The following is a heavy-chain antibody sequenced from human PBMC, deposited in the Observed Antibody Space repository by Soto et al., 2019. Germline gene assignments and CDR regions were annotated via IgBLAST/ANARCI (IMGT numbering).Heavy chain of an antibody. CDR3: ARDRMITSGFDY. D-gene: IGHD3-16*01. CDR1: GFTFSSYS. V-gene: IGHV3-21*01. Sequence: PGGSLILSCAASGFTFSSYSMNWVRQAPGKGLEWVSSISSSSSYIYYADSVKGRFTISRDNAKNSLYLQMNSLRAEDTAVYYCARDRMITSGFDYWGQGTLVTVSS. CDR2: ISSSSSYI. J-gene: IGHJ4*02.